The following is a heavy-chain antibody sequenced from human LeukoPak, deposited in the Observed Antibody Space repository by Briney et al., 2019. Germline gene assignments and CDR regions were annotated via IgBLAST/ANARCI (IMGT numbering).Heavy chain of an antibody. V-gene: IGHV6-1*01. CDR3: ARADGDRDGYNFSFDP. Sequence: SQTLSLTCAISGDSVSTSGVAWNWVRQAPSRGLEWLGKTYYTSKWNTDYAVSVKSRIVVNPDTSKNQFSLHLNSVTPEDTAVYYCARADGDRDGYNFSFDPWGQGTLVTVSS. CDR2: TYYTSKWNT. D-gene: IGHD5-24*01. J-gene: IGHJ5*02. CDR1: GDSVSTSGVA.